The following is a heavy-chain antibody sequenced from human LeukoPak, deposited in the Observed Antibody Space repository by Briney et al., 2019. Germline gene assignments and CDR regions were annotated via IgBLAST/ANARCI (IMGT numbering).Heavy chain of an antibody. Sequence: GASVKVSCKASGYTFTSYGISWVRQAPGQGLEWMGLISAYNGNTNYAQKLQGRVTMTTDTSTSTAYMELRSLRSDDTAVYYCARSLYDSSGSTESFDYWGQGTLVTVSS. D-gene: IGHD3-22*01. CDR1: GYTFTSYG. CDR2: ISAYNGNT. CDR3: ARSLYDSSGSTESFDY. J-gene: IGHJ4*02. V-gene: IGHV1-18*01.